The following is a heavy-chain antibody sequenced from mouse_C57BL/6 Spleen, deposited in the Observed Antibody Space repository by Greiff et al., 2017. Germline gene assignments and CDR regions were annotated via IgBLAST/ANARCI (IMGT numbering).Heavy chain of an antibody. D-gene: IGHD2-10*01. CDR2: ISDGGSYT. V-gene: IGHV5-4*01. Sequence: EVKLMESGGGLVKPGGSLKLSCAASGFTFSSYAMSWVRQTPEKRLEWVATISDGGSYTYYTDNVKGRFTISRDNAKNNRYLQMSNLKSEDTAMYYCARERNLLSFAYWGQGTLVTVSA. CDR3: ARERNLLSFAY. CDR1: GFTFSSYA. J-gene: IGHJ3*01.